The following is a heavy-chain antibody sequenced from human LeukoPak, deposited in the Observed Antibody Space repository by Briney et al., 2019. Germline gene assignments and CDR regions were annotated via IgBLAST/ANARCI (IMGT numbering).Heavy chain of an antibody. Sequence: ASVKVSCKASGYTFTDFALHWVRQAPGQSLEWMGWINPGSGDTKSSQKFQDRVTTTRDTSANTAYMQLTRLKSEDTAVYYCVRDYPYGSGIVRVDSWGQGTLVTVSS. CDR1: GYTFTDFA. CDR2: INPGSGDT. J-gene: IGHJ4*02. D-gene: IGHD3-10*01. CDR3: VRDYPYGSGIVRVDS. V-gene: IGHV1-3*01.